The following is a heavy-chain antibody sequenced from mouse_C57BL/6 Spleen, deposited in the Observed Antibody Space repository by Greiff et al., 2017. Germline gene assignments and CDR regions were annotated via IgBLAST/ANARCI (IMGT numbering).Heavy chain of an antibody. CDR2: ISGGGGTT. CDR1: GFTFSSYT. CDR3: ARQGFITTVVATKYFDY. Sequence: EVKVVESGGGLVKPGGSLKLSCAASGFTFSSYTMSWVRQPPAKRLVWVATISGGGGTTEYADSVKGPFTSSGDNAENTLYLQMSRLRSEDTALYYWARQGFITTVVATKYFDYWGQGTTLTVSS. V-gene: IGHV5-9*01. J-gene: IGHJ2*01. D-gene: IGHD1-1*01.